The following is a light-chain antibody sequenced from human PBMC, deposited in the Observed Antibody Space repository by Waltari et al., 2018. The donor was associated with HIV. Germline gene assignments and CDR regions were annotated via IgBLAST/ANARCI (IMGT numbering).Light chain of an antibody. CDR1: QSVNSN. CDR2: LAS. CDR3: QQYNFWPPLT. V-gene: IGKV3-15*01. Sequence: EIVMTQSPVTLSVSPGDTVTLSCRASQSVNSNLAWYQQKPGQAPRLHIYLASNRAIGIPGRFSGSGYGTEFTLTVSSLQSEDFAVYYCQQYNFWPPLTFGGGTKVEIK. J-gene: IGKJ4*01.